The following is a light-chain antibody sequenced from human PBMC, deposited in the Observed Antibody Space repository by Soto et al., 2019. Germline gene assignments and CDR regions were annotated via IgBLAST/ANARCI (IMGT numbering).Light chain of an antibody. CDR2: GVS. J-gene: IGLJ1*01. CDR1: SSDVGGYNY. Sequence: QSVLTQPASVSGSPGQSITISCTGTSSDVGGYNYVSWYQQHPGKAPKLMIYGVSDRPSWVSNRFSGSKSGNTASLTISGLQADDEADYYCNSYTSSNTRVFGTGTKLTVL. CDR3: NSYTSSNTRV. V-gene: IGLV2-14*01.